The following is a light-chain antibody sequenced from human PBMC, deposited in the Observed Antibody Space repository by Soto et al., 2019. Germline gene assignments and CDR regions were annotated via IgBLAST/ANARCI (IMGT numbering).Light chain of an antibody. Sequence: AIRMTQSPSSFSASTGDRVTITCRASQGISSYLAWYQQKPGKAPKLLIYAASTVQSGVPSRFSGSGSGTDFTLTISCLQSEDFATYYCQQYYSYPQFTFGGGTKVEIK. J-gene: IGKJ4*01. CDR1: QGISSY. CDR3: QQYYSYPQFT. V-gene: IGKV1-8*01. CDR2: AAS.